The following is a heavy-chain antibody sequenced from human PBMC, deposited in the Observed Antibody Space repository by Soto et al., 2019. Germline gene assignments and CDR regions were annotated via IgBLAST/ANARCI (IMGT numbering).Heavy chain of an antibody. Sequence: QMQLVQSGPEVKKPGTSVKVSCKASGITFNRSAIQWVRQARGQRLEWVGWIVVGSNNRDYAQKFQERVTMTGDMSTSTVYMDPSSLRSEDTAVYYCTAVQESPYAMGIWGQGTTVTVSS. CDR2: IVVGSNNR. D-gene: IGHD3-10*01. V-gene: IGHV1-58*02. CDR1: GITFNRSA. CDR3: TAVQESPYAMGI. J-gene: IGHJ6*02.